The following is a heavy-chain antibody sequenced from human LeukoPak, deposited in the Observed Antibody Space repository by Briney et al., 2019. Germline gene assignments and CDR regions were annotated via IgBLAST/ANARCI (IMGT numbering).Heavy chain of an antibody. D-gene: IGHD2-2*01. CDR1: GFTFSSYG. CDR2: IWYDGSNK. V-gene: IGHV3-33*06. CDR3: AKDPRSYCSSTSCPPWFDP. J-gene: IGHJ5*02. Sequence: GGSLRLSCAASGFTFSSYGMHWVRQAPGKGREWVAVIWYDGSNKYYADSVKGRFTISRDNSKNTLYLQMNSLRAEDTAVYYCAKDPRSYCSSTSCPPWFDPWGQGTLVTVSS.